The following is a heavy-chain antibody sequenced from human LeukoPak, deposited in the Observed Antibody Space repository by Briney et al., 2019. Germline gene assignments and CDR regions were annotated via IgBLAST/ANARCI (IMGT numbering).Heavy chain of an antibody. CDR2: IYYSGST. CDR3: ARRGRLDPYYFDY. D-gene: IGHD1-26*01. J-gene: IGHJ4*02. V-gene: IGHV4-59*01. CDR1: GGSISSYY. Sequence: SETLSLTCTVSGGSISSYYWSWIRQPPGKGLEWIGYIYYSGSTNYNPSLKSRVTISVDTSKNQFSLKLSSVTAADTAVYYCARRGRLDPYYFDYWGQGTLVTVSP.